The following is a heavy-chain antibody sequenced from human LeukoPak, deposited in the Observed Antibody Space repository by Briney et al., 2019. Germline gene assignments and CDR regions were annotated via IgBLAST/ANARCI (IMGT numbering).Heavy chain of an antibody. CDR2: IYSGGST. CDR3: AREESDILTGYYGSAHRNSPFDY. V-gene: IGHV3-53*01. Sequence: GGSLRLSCAASGFTVSSNYMSWVRQAPGKGLEWVSVIYSGGSTYYADSVKGRFTISRDNSKNTLYLQMNSLRAEDTAVYYCAREESDILTGYYGSAHRNSPFDYWGQGTLVTVSS. CDR1: GFTVSSNY. D-gene: IGHD3-9*01. J-gene: IGHJ4*02.